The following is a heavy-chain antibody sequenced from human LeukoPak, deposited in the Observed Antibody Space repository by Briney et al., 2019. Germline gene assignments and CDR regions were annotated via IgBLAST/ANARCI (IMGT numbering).Heavy chain of an antibody. J-gene: IGHJ4*02. CDR2: INQDGSEK. V-gene: IGHV3-7*01. D-gene: IGHD5-24*01. CDR3: ARERDGRFFDY. CDR1: GLTFSDAW. Sequence: SGGSLRLSCVLSGLTFSDAWMSWVRQAPGKGLEWVANINQDGSEKYFVDSVKGRFTISRDNAKNSLHLQMNTLRAEDTAVYYCARERDGRFFDYWGQGTLVTVSS.